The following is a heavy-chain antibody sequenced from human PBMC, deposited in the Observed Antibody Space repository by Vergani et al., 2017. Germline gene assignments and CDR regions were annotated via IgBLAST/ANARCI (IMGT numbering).Heavy chain of an antibody. V-gene: IGHV4-39*01. CDR1: GAPIRSSNYY. CDR3: AGHSTVEWLEKLGWIDP. CDR2: IYYSGST. Sequence: QLQLQESGPGLVKPSATLSLTCSVSGAPIRSSNYYWGWIRQPPGKGLGWIASIYYSGSTYYNPSLKSRLTISVDTSKNQFSLKLSSMTAADTAVYFCAGHSTVEWLEKLGWIDPWGQGILVTVSS. J-gene: IGHJ5*02. D-gene: IGHD6-19*01.